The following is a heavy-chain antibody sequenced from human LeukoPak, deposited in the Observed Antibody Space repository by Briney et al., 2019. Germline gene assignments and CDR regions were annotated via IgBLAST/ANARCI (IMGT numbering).Heavy chain of an antibody. V-gene: IGHV1-8*01. CDR3: ARSWPATGSSWYRYYYYGMDV. J-gene: IGHJ6*02. Sequence: ASVKVSCKASGYTFTSYDINWVRQATGQGLEWMGWMNPNSGNTGYAQKFQGRVTMTRNTSISTAYMELSSLRSEDTAVYYCARSWPATGSSWYRYYYYGMDVWGQGTTVTVSS. D-gene: IGHD6-13*01. CDR1: GYTFTSYD. CDR2: MNPNSGNT.